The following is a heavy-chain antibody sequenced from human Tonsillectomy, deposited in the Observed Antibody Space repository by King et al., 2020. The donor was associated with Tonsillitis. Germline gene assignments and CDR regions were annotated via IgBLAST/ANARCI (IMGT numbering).Heavy chain of an antibody. CDR3: ARGHYYDSSGYYSGYFDY. Sequence: VQLQQWGAGLLKPSETLSLTCAVYGGSFSGYYWSWIRQPPGKGLEWIGEINHSGSTNYNPSLKSRVTISVDTSKNQFSLKLSSVTVADTAVYYCARGHYYDSSGYYSGYFDYWGQGTLVTVSS. CDR1: GGSFSGYY. D-gene: IGHD3-22*01. V-gene: IGHV4-34*01. CDR2: INHSGST. J-gene: IGHJ4*02.